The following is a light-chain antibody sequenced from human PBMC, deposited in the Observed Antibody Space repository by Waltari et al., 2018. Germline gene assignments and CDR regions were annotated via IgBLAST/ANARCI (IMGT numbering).Light chain of an antibody. CDR2: DVP. CDR3: CSYAGNYIWV. Sequence: QSALTQPAAVSGSPGQAVTISCTGASSDIGRYDLVSWYQPHPGNAPKLVISDVPKRPSGVSDRFSGSKSGDTASLTISGLQFEDEADYYCCSYAGNYIWVFGGGTRLTVL. CDR1: SSDIGRYDL. J-gene: IGLJ3*02. V-gene: IGLV2-23*02.